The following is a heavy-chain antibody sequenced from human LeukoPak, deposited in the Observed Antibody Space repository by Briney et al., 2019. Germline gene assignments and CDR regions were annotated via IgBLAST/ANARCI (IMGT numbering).Heavy chain of an antibody. J-gene: IGHJ4*02. Sequence: PGGSVRLSCAASGFIVSSNYMSWVRQAPGKGLEWVSLIYSSGSTYYTASVKGRFTISRDHSKNTLYLQMNSLRAEDAALYYCARGLESCSSGSCFKDWGQGTLVTVSS. CDR2: IYSSGST. V-gene: IGHV3-53*01. CDR1: GFIVSSNY. D-gene: IGHD2-15*01. CDR3: ARGLESCSSGSCFKD.